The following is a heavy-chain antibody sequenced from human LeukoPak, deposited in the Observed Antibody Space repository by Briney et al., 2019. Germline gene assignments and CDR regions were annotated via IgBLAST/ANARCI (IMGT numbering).Heavy chain of an antibody. J-gene: IGHJ4*02. D-gene: IGHD6-19*01. CDR1: GGSISSGSYY. V-gene: IGHV4-61*02. CDR3: ARLPYQQWLEYYFDY. CDR2: IYTSGST. Sequence: SETLSLTCTVSGGSISSGSYYWSWIRQPAGKGLEWIGRIYTSGSTNYNPSLKSRVTISVDTSKNQFALKLSSVTAADTAVYYCARLPYQQWLEYYFDYWGQGTLVTVSS.